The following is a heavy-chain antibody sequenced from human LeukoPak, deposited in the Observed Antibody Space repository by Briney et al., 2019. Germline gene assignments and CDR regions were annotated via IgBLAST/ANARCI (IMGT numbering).Heavy chain of an antibody. CDR1: GFSLSTNAVG. J-gene: IGHJ4*02. CDR3: AHKRNWVFVY. CDR2: IYWNGDQ. V-gene: IGHV2-5*01. D-gene: IGHD7-27*01. Sequence: SGPTLVKPTQTLTLTCTFSGFSLSTNAVGVGWMRQPPGKALEWLALIYWNGDQRYSPSLQSRLSITKDTSKNQVVLTMTNMDPVDTATYYCAHKRNWVFVYWGQGTLVTVSS.